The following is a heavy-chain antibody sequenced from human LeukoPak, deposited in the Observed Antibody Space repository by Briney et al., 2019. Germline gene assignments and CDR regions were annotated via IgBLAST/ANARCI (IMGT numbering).Heavy chain of an antibody. Sequence: ASVKVSCKASGYTFTSYGISWVRQAPGQGLEWMGWISAYNGNTNYAQKLQGRVTMTRDTSTSTVYMELSSLRSEDTAVYYCARDLKLPNGDTDYWGQGTLVTVSS. CDR1: GYTFTSYG. CDR3: ARDLKLPNGDTDY. J-gene: IGHJ4*02. CDR2: ISAYNGNT. V-gene: IGHV1-18*01. D-gene: IGHD4-17*01.